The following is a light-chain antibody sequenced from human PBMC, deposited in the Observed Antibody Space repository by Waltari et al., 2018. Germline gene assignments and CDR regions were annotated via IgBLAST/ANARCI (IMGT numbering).Light chain of an antibody. J-gene: IGLJ3*02. V-gene: IGLV2-11*01. CDR3: CSYAGTYTWV. Sequence: QSALTQPRSVSGSPGQSVTISCTGTSSDVGRYNFVSWYQHHPGKAPKLMIYDVSKRPSGVPDRFSGSKSGNTASLTISGLQAEDEADYYCCSYAGTYTWVFGEGTKLTVL. CDR2: DVS. CDR1: SSDVGRYNF.